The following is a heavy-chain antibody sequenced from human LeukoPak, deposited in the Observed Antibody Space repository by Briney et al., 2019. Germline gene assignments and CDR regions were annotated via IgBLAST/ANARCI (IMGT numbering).Heavy chain of an antibody. CDR3: ARAVSRGYSGSAFDP. J-gene: IGHJ5*02. CDR1: GFTFSSYS. CDR2: TSSSSSYI. D-gene: IGHD5-12*01. V-gene: IGHV3-21*01. Sequence: PGGSLRLSCAASGFTFSSYSMNWVRQAPGKGLEWVSSTSSSSSYIYYADSVKGRFTISRDNAKNSLYLQMNSLRAEDTAVYYCARAVSRGYSGSAFDPWGQGTLVTVSS.